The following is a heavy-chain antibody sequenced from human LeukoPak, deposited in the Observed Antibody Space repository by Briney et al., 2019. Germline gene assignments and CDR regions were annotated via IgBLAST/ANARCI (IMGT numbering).Heavy chain of an antibody. V-gene: IGHV4-38-2*02. CDR2: IYHSGST. Sequence: SETLSLTCTVSGYSISNGYYWGWIRQPPGKGLEWIGSIYHSGSTYYNPSLKSRVTISVDTSKNQFSLKLSSVTAADTAVYYCARGWDRGRYYYYYYMDVWGKGTTVTVSS. D-gene: IGHD3-10*01. CDR1: GYSISNGYY. CDR3: ARGWDRGRYYYYYYMDV. J-gene: IGHJ6*03.